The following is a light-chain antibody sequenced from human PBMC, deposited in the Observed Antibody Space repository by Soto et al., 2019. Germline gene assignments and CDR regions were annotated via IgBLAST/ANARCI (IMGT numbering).Light chain of an antibody. V-gene: IGKV3-15*01. CDR2: GAS. CDR3: QQYNKWPLYT. CDR1: QSITSN. J-gene: IGKJ2*01. Sequence: EIVMTQSPATLSVSPGERATLSCRASQSITSNLAWYQQKPGQAPRLLIYGASTRAAGVPARFSGSGSGTEFTLTISILQSEDFAVYYCQQYNKWPLYTFGQGTKLEIK.